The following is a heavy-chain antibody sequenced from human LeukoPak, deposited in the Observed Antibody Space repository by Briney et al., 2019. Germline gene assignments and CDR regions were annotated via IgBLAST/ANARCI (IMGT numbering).Heavy chain of an antibody. D-gene: IGHD3-22*01. J-gene: IGHJ4*02. Sequence: PGESLKISCKGSGYIFTNYWIGWVRQMPGKGLEWMGLIYAGDSDTKYSPSFQGQVTISADRSVSTAYLQWSSLKASDTAMYYCARRRDYYDKGGFDCWGQGTLVTVSS. CDR2: IYAGDSDT. CDR1: GYIFTNYW. CDR3: ARRRDYYDKGGFDC. V-gene: IGHV5-51*01.